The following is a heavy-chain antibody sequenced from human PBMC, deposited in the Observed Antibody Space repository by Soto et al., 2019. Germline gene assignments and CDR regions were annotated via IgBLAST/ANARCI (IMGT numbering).Heavy chain of an antibody. CDR2: VYYSGST. D-gene: IGHD4-17*01. CDR1: GGSISSGAYF. Sequence: SETLSLTCSVSGGSISSGAYFWSWIRQHPGRGLEWIGYVYYSGSTYYNPSLKSRVTISIDTSKNQFSLKLSSVTAADTAVYYCGRHGILSTVTNYFDYWGQGTLVAVSS. J-gene: IGHJ4*02. CDR3: GRHGILSTVTNYFDY. V-gene: IGHV4-31*03.